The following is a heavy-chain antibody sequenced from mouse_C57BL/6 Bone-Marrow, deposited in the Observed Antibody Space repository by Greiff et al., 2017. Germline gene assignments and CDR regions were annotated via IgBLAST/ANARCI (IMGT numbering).Heavy chain of an antibody. Sequence: QVQLQQPGAELVKPGASVKLSCKASGYTFTSYWMHWVKQRPGRGLEWIGRIDPNSGGTKYNEKFKSKATLTVDKPSSTAYMQLSSLTSEDSAVDYCARDRGIMVTTDYYAMDCGGQRTSVAVSS. CDR3: ARDRGIMVTTDYYAMDC. CDR2: IDPNSGGT. J-gene: IGHJ4*01. V-gene: IGHV1-72*01. D-gene: IGHD2-1*01. CDR1: GYTFTSYW.